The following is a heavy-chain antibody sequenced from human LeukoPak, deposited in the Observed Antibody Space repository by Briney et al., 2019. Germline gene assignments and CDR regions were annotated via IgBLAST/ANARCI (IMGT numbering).Heavy chain of an antibody. Sequence: GASVKVSCKASGYTFTGYYMHWVRQAPGQGLEWMGWINPNSGGTNYAQKFQGRVTMTRDTSISTAYMELSRLRSDDTAVYYCARASTGIAARTCYFDYWGQGTLVTVSS. CDR3: ARASTGIAARTCYFDY. CDR1: GYTFTGYY. D-gene: IGHD6-6*01. V-gene: IGHV1-2*02. J-gene: IGHJ4*02. CDR2: INPNSGGT.